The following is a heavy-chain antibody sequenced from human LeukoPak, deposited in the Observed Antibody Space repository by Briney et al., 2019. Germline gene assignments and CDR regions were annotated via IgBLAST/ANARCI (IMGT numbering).Heavy chain of an antibody. D-gene: IGHD3-22*01. Sequence: PSETLSLTSTVSGGSISSSSYYWGWIRQPPGKGLEWIGSIYYSGSTYYNPSLKSRVTISVDTSKNQFSLKLSSVTAADTAVYYCARVKGIKYYYDSGYYYYMDVWGKGTTVTVSS. CDR1: GGSISSSSYY. CDR3: ARVKGIKYYYDSGYYYYMDV. CDR2: IYYSGST. J-gene: IGHJ6*03. V-gene: IGHV4-39*07.